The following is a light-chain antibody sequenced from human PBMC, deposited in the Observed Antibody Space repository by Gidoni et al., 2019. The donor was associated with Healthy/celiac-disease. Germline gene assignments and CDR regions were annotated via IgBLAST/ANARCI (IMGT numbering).Light chain of an antibody. CDR3: QQYNNWPPYT. J-gene: IGKJ2*01. V-gene: IGKV3-15*01. CDR1: QSVSSN. CDR2: GAS. Sequence: EIGMTQSPATLSVSPGERATLSCRARQSVSSNLAWYQQKLGQAPRLLIYGASTRATGIPARFSGSGSGTEFTLTISSLQSEDFAVYYCQQYNNWPPYTFGQGTKLEIK.